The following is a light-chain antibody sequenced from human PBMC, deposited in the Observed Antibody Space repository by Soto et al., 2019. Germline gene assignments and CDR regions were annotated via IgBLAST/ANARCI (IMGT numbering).Light chain of an antibody. CDR2: GAS. Sequence: EIVMTQSPATLSVSPGERATLSCRASQSVSSNLAWYQQKPGQAPRLLIYGASTRATAIPARFSGSRSGTEFTLTISSLQSEDFAVYYCQQYTNWPYTFGQGTKLEIK. J-gene: IGKJ2*01. CDR1: QSVSSN. CDR3: QQYTNWPYT. V-gene: IGKV3-15*01.